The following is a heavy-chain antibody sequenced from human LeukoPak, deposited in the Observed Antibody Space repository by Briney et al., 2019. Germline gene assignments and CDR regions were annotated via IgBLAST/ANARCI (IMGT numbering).Heavy chain of an antibody. CDR1: GGTFSSYA. CDR2: IIPIFGTA. D-gene: IGHD3-22*01. CDR3: ARDYGYYDSSGYFDY. Sequence: SVNVSCKASGGTFSSYAISWVRQAPGQGLEWMGGIIPIFGTANYAQKFQGRVTITADESTSTAYMELSSLRSEDTAVYYCARDYGYYDSSGYFDYWGQGTLVTVSS. V-gene: IGHV1-69*13. J-gene: IGHJ4*02.